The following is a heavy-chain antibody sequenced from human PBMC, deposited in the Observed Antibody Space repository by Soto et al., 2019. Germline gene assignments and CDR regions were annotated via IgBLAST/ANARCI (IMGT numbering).Heavy chain of an antibody. J-gene: IGHJ4*02. Sequence: EVQLVESGGGLVQPGGSLRLSCAASGFTFSDHYMDWVRQAPGKGLEGVARIRNKANSYTTEYAASVRGRFIISRDDSTNSLYLQTNSLKTEDTAVYYCARVGLTRDSGSSRPFDYWGQGTLLTVSS. D-gene: IGHD1-26*01. V-gene: IGHV3-72*01. CDR3: ARVGLTRDSGSSRPFDY. CDR2: IRNKANSYTT. CDR1: GFTFSDHY.